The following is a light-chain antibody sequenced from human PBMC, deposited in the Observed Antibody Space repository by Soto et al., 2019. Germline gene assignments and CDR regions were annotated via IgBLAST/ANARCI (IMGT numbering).Light chain of an antibody. Sequence: DIEMTQSPSSLSASVGDRVTITCRASQSISTYLNWYQKKPGKAPKSLIYGASTLQSGVPSRFSGSGSGTDFTLTISSLQPEDFATYFCHQKYRRPRTFGQGTKVDIK. J-gene: IGKJ1*01. CDR1: QSISTY. V-gene: IGKV1-39*01. CDR3: HQKYRRPRT. CDR2: GAS.